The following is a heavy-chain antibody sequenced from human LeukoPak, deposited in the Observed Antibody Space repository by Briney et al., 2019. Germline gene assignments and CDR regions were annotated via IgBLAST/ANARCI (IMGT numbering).Heavy chain of an antibody. CDR3: ARAAAAGFAYDKFDP. CDR1: GYTFTSYY. CDR2: INPSGAST. J-gene: IGHJ5*02. V-gene: IGHV1-46*01. Sequence: SVKVSCKASGYTFTSYYMHWVRQAPGQGLEWMGIINPSGASTNYAQKFQGRVNMTRDTSTNTVYMELGSLRSEDTAVYYCARAAAAGFAYDKFDPWGQGTLVTVSS. D-gene: IGHD6-13*01.